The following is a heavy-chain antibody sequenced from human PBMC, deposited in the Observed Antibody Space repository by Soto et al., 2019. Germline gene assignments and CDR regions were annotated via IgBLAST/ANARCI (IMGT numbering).Heavy chain of an antibody. D-gene: IGHD3-9*01. CDR1: GGSISSYY. Sequence: PSETLSLTCTVSGGSISSYYWCWIRQPPGKGLEWIGYIYYSGSTNYNPSLKSRVTISVDTSKNQFSLKLSSVTAADTAVYYCARVRAYDIFSGYYPGYYGIYVCGQGTTVTVS. CDR3: ARVRAYDIFSGYYPGYYGIYV. CDR2: IYYSGST. J-gene: IGHJ6*02. V-gene: IGHV4-59*01.